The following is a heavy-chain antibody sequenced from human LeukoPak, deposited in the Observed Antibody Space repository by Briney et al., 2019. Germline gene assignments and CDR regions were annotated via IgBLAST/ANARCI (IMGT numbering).Heavy chain of an antibody. CDR2: TYRSGTS. CDR1: TYSTSTGYY. V-gene: IGHV4-38-2*01. Sequence: SQTLSPTCALSTYSTSTGYYWGWVRQPPGKGLEWSGNTYRSGTSYYNPSHKSRVSISVDTSKTQFSLPLSSVTAADTALYYCARKYGSNAGYFDYWGQGALVTVSS. CDR3: ARKYGSNAGYFDY. D-gene: IGHD4-23*01. J-gene: IGHJ4*02.